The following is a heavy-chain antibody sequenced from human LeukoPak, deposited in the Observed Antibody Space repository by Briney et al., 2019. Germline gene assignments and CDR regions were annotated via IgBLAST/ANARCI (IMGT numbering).Heavy chain of an antibody. J-gene: IGHJ4*02. Sequence: GGSLRLSCAASGFTFSSYSMNWVRQAPGKGLEWVSSISSSSSYIYYADSVKGRFTISRDNAKNSLYLQMNSLRAEDTAVYYCAREGRTGPRVDYWGQGTLVTVSS. CDR1: GFTFSSYS. V-gene: IGHV3-21*01. CDR3: AREGRTGPRVDY. CDR2: ISSSSSYI. D-gene: IGHD7-27*01.